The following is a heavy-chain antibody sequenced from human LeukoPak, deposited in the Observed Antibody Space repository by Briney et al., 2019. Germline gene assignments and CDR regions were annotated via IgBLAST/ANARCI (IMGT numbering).Heavy chain of an antibody. D-gene: IGHD3-3*01. J-gene: IGHJ6*03. CDR3: ARGVPITIFGVVRTSNYYMDV. V-gene: IGHV1-24*01. Sequence: ASVKVSCKVSGYTLTELSMHWVRQAPGKGLEWMGGFDPEDGETIYAQKFQGRVTMTEDTSTDTAYMELSSLRSEDTAVYYCARGVPITIFGVVRTSNYYMDVWGKGTTVTVSS. CDR1: GYTLTELS. CDR2: FDPEDGET.